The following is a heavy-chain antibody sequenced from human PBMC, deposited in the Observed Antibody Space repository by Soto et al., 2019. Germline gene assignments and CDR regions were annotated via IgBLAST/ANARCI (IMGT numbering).Heavy chain of an antibody. D-gene: IGHD3-9*01. J-gene: IGHJ4*02. CDR1: GFTFSSYA. CDR2: ISGSGGST. Sequence: PGGSLRLSCAASGFTFSSYAMSWVRQAPGKGLEWVSAISGSGGSTYYADSVKGRFIISRDNSKNTLYLQMNSLRAEDTAVYYCAKSVVDWLFFDYWGQGTLVTVSS. V-gene: IGHV3-23*01. CDR3: AKSVVDWLFFDY.